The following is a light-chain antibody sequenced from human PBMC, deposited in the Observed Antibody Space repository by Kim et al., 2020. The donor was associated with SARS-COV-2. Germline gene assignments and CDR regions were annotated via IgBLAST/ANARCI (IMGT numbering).Light chain of an antibody. CDR2: DDN. CDR1: SSNIGKNY. Sequence: GQKVTISCSASSSNIGKNYVSWYPHLPGTAPQPLLYDDNKRPSGIPDRVSASESGTAVTLVITGPQTGDEAEYYCATRDSSLTAGVFGGGTKVTVL. CDR3: ATRDSSLTAGV. J-gene: IGLJ3*02. V-gene: IGLV1-51*01.